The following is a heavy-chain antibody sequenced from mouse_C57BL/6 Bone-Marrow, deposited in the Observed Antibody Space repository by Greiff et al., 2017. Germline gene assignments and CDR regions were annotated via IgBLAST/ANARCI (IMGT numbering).Heavy chain of an antibody. CDR2: ISGGGGNT. D-gene: IGHD2-13*01. J-gene: IGHJ3*01. Sequence: EVQGVESGGGLVKSGGSLKLSSAPSAFTFSSYSMSWVRQTPEKRLERVATISGGGGNTYYPDSVKGRFTISRDNAKNTLYLQMSSLRSEDTALYYCARGDYGPPRFAYWGNAALVTVS. CDR1: AFTFSSYS. CDR3: ARGDYGPPRFAY. V-gene: IGHV5-9*01.